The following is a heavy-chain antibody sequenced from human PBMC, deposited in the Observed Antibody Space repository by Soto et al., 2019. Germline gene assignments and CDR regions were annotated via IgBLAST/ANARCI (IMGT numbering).Heavy chain of an antibody. D-gene: IGHD2-15*01. CDR1: GFTFSSYA. Sequence: GGSLRLSCAASGFTFSSYAMSWVRQAPGKGLEWVSAISGSGGSTYYADSVKGRFTISIDNSKNTLYLQMNSLRAEDTAVYYCAKGGNVVVVAVPDYYYYMDVWGKGTTVTVSS. V-gene: IGHV3-23*01. CDR2: ISGSGGST. J-gene: IGHJ6*03. CDR3: AKGGNVVVVAVPDYYYYMDV.